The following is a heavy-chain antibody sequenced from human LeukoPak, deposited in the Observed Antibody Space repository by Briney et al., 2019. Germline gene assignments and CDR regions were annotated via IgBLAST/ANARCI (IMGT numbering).Heavy chain of an antibody. J-gene: IGHJ5*02. D-gene: IGHD5-12*01. Sequence: GGSLRLSCAASGFIFSQYSMNWVRQAPGKGLEWVSHIRSSSETFCADSVKGRFTISRDNARNSLYLQMNNLRGEDTAIYYCARDAGNSGYGCDLWGQGTLVTVSS. V-gene: IGHV3-48*01. CDR3: ARDAGNSGYGCDL. CDR1: GFIFSQYS. CDR2: IRSSSET.